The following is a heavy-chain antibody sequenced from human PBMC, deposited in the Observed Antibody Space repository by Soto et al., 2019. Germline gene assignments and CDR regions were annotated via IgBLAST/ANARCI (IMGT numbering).Heavy chain of an antibody. CDR3: ARDIPRGASHLDN. CDR1: GFTFSNHW. Sequence: EVQLVESGGGLVQPGGSLRLSCAASGFTFSNHWMTWIRQSPGKGPERVANINEDGSAGYYVDSVRGRFIISRDNAKNSLYLQMSGLRADDTAVYYCARDIPRGASHLDNWGQGTLVTVSS. CDR2: INEDGSAG. V-gene: IGHV3-7*01. D-gene: IGHD1-26*01. J-gene: IGHJ4*02.